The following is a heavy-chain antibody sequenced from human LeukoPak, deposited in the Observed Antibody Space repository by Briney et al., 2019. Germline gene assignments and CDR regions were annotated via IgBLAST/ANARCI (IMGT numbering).Heavy chain of an antibody. D-gene: IGHD6-13*01. CDR2: ISSSVTTI. CDR3: AKDLTLAAQGQFDY. V-gene: IGHV3-11*04. Sequence: KTGGSLRLSCAASGFTFSDYYMSWIRQAPGKGLEWVSYISSSVTTIYYADSVKGRFTISRDNAKNSLYLQMNSLRAEDTAVYYCAKDLTLAAQGQFDYWGQGTLVTVSS. J-gene: IGHJ4*02. CDR1: GFTFSDYY.